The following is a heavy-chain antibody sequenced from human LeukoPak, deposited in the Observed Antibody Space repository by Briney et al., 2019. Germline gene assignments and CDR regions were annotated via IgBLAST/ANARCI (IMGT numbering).Heavy chain of an antibody. CDR3: ARELAGNYFDS. CDR1: RFTVSSNY. J-gene: IGHJ4*02. V-gene: IGHV3-66*01. Sequence: PGGSLRLSCAASRFTVSSNYMSWVRQAPGKGLEWVSVIYSGGTTYYADSVKGRFTFSRDNSKNTLSLQMNSLRAEDTAVYYCARELAGNYFDSWGQGTLVTVSS. CDR2: IYSGGTT.